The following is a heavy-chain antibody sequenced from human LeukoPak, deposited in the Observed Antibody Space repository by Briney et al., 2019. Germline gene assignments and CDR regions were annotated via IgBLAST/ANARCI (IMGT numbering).Heavy chain of an antibody. V-gene: IGHV4-39*07. CDR3: ARDSPIDTMIVVVTELDAFDI. Sequence: SETLSLTCTVSGGSISSSSYYWGWIRQPPGKGLEWIGNIYYSGDTYYNPSLKSRVTMSVDTSKNQFSLKLSSVTAADTAVYYCARDSPIDTMIVVVTELDAFDIWGQGTMVTVSS. CDR2: IYYSGDT. CDR1: GGSISSSSYY. J-gene: IGHJ3*02. D-gene: IGHD3-22*01.